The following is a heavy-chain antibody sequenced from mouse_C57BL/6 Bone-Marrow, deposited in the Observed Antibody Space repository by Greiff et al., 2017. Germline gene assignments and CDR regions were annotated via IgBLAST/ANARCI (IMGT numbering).Heavy chain of an antibody. V-gene: IGHV1-59*01. CDR2: IDPSDSYT. D-gene: IGHD1-2*01. Sequence: QVQLQQPGAELVRPGTSVKLSCKASGYTFTSYWMHWVKQRPGQGLEWIGVIDPSDSYTNYNQQFKGKATLTVDTSSSTAYMQLSRLTSEDSAVYYCARGLLRPFAYWGQGTLVTVSA. CDR3: ARGLLRPFAY. CDR1: GYTFTSYW. J-gene: IGHJ3*01.